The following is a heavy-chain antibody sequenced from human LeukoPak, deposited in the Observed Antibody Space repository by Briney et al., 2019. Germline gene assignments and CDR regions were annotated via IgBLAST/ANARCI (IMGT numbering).Heavy chain of an antibody. CDR3: ASHYYYDSSGYYVGYGYFDY. CDR1: GYTFTSYG. Sequence: ASVKVSCKASGYTFTSYGISWVRQAPGQGLEWMGWISGYNGNTNYAQKVQGRVTMTTDTSTSTAYMELSSLRSEDTAVYYCASHYYYDSSGYYVGYGYFDYWGQGTLVTVSS. J-gene: IGHJ4*02. V-gene: IGHV1-18*01. D-gene: IGHD3-22*01. CDR2: ISGYNGNT.